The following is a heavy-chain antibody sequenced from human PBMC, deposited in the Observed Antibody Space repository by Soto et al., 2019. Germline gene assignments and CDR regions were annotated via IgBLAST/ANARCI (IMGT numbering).Heavy chain of an antibody. V-gene: IGHV3-72*01. CDR1: GFTFSDHY. CDR3: ASRIYYYMVV. Sequence: EVQLVESGGGLVQPGGSLRLSCAASGFTFSDHYMDWVLQAPGKGLEWVGRTRNKANSYTTEYAASVKGRFTIARDDAKNSMYLQMNSLKTEDTAVYYCASRIYYYMVVWGKGTTVTVSS. CDR2: TRNKANSYTT. J-gene: IGHJ6*03.